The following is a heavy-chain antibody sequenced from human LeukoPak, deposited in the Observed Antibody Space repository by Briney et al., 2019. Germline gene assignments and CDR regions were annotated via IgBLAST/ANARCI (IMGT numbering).Heavy chain of an antibody. CDR2: IRYDGSNK. J-gene: IGHJ4*02. CDR3: AKDQSMITFGGVIAGFFDY. D-gene: IGHD3-16*02. V-gene: IGHV3-30*02. CDR1: GFTFSSYG. Sequence: GGSLRLSCAASGFTFSSYGMHWVRQAPGKGLEWVAFIRYDGSNKYYADSVKGRFTISRDNSKNTLYLQMNSLRAEDTAVYYCAKDQSMITFGGVIAGFFDYWGQGTLVTVSS.